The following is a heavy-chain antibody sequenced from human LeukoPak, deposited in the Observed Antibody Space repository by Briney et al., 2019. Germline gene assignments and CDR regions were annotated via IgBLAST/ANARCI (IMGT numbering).Heavy chain of an antibody. CDR2: INHSGST. J-gene: IGHJ5*02. D-gene: IGHD3-9*01. Sequence: PSETLSLTCAVYGGSFSGYYWSWIRQPPGKGLEWIGEINHSGSTNYNPSLKSRVTISVDTSKNQFSLKLSSVTAADTAVYYCARGLYDILTGYYRFDPWGQGTLVTVSS. CDR1: GGSFSGYY. V-gene: IGHV4-34*01. CDR3: ARGLYDILTGYYRFDP.